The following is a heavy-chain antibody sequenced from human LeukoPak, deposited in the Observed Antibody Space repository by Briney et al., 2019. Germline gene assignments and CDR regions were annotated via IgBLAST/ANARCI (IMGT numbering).Heavy chain of an antibody. CDR2: IYYSGST. CDR1: GGSISSYY. V-gene: IGHV4-59*01. D-gene: IGHD5-12*01. CDR3: ARDRRYSGYDPGVFDY. Sequence: PSETLSLTCTVSGGSISSYYWSWIRQPPGKGLEWIGYIYYSGSTNYNPSLKSRVTISVDTSKNQFSLKLSSVTAADTAVYYCARDRRYSGYDPGVFDYWGQGTLVTVSS. J-gene: IGHJ4*02.